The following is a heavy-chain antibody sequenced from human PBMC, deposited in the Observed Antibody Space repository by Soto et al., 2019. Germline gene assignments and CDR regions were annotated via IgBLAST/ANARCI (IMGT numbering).Heavy chain of an antibody. D-gene: IGHD5-12*01. CDR1: GFTFSNYA. CDR2: ISGSGGST. V-gene: IGHV3-23*01. CDR3: AKDRQWLRAFADY. Sequence: GGSLRLSCAASGFTFSNYAMSWVRQAPGKGLEWVSAISGSGGSTYYADSVKGRFTISRDNSKNTLYLQMNSLRAEDTAVYYCAKDRQWLRAFADYWGQGTLVTVSS. J-gene: IGHJ4*02.